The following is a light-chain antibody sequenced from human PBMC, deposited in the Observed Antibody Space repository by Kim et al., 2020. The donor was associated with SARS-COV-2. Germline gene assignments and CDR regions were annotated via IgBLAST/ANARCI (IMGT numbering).Light chain of an antibody. J-gene: IGKJ1*01. CDR2: GAS. Sequence: EIVLTQSPRTLSLSPGERATLSCRASQSVSSSYLAWYQQKPGQAPRLLIYGASSRATGIPDRFSGSGSGTDFTLTISRLEPEDFAVYYCQQYGSSRWTFGQGTKVDIK. CDR1: QSVSSSY. CDR3: QQYGSSRWT. V-gene: IGKV3-20*01.